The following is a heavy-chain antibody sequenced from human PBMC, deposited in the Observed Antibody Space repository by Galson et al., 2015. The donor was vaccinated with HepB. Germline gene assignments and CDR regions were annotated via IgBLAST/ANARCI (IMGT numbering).Heavy chain of an antibody. D-gene: IGHD6-13*01. Sequence: TLSLTCTVSGGSISSGSYYWSWIRQPAGKGLEWIGRIYTSGSTNYNPSLKSRVTISVDTSKNQFSLKLSSVTAADTAVYYCARDPRKAAAGTSRYWYFDLWGRGTLVTVSS. CDR3: ARDPRKAAAGTSRYWYFDL. J-gene: IGHJ2*01. V-gene: IGHV4-61*02. CDR1: GGSISSGSYY. CDR2: IYTSGST.